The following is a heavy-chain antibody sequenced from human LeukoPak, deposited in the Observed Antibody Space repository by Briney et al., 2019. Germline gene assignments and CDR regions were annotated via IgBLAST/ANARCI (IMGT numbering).Heavy chain of an antibody. CDR1: GGSFSGYY. CDR3: ARYYCSSTSCSRYYYYYGMDV. V-gene: IGHV4-34*01. CDR2: INHSGST. J-gene: IGHJ6*02. D-gene: IGHD2-2*01. Sequence: SETLSLTCAVYGGSFSGYYWSWIRQPPGKGLEWIWEINHSGSTNYNPSLKSRVTISVDTSKNQFSLKLSSVTAADTAVYYCARYYCSSTSCSRYYYYYGMDVWGQGTTVTVSS.